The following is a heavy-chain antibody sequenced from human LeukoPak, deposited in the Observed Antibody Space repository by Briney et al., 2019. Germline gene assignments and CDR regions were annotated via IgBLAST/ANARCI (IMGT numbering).Heavy chain of an antibody. CDR2: ISSSSSYI. D-gene: IGHD6-6*01. J-gene: IGHJ4*02. Sequence: PGGSMRLSRAVAGFTFSSYSMNCDRQAPGDWLEWVSSISSSSSYIYNADSVKGRFTIYRVNAKNSLYLRMNSLRAEDTAVYYCARDSTASSIAASEEFCDYWGQGTLVTVSS. CDR1: GFTFSSYS. V-gene: IGHV3-21*01. CDR3: ARDSTASSIAASEEFCDY.